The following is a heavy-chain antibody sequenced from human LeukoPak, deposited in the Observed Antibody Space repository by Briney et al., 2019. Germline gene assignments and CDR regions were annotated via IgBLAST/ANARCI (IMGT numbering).Heavy chain of an antibody. CDR3: ARETYYYDSSGYRHYYFDY. CDR2: IYSDGST. CDR1: GFTVSSNY. J-gene: IGHJ4*02. D-gene: IGHD3-22*01. Sequence: GGSLRLSCAASGFTVSSNYMSWVRQAPGKGLEWVSLIYSDGSTYYADSVKGRFTISRDNSKNTLYLQMNSLRAEDTAVYYCARETYYYDSSGYRHYYFDYWGQGTLVTVSS. V-gene: IGHV3-53*01.